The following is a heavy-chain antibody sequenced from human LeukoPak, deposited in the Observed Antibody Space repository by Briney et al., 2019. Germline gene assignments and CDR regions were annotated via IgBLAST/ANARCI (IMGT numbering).Heavy chain of an antibody. V-gene: IGHV4-34*01. CDR2: INHGGST. Sequence: PSETLSLTCAVYGGSFSGYYWSWIRQPPGKGLEWIGEINHGGSTNYNPSLKSRVTMSVDTSKNQFSLKLSSVTAADTAVYYCARGGFYYDILTPRRAPHRDMDVWGKGTTVTVSS. J-gene: IGHJ6*03. CDR1: GGSFSGYY. D-gene: IGHD3-9*01. CDR3: ARGGFYYDILTPRRAPHRDMDV.